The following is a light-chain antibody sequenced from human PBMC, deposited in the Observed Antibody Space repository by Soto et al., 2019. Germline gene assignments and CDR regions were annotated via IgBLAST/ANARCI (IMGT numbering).Light chain of an antibody. V-gene: IGKV3-11*01. CDR2: DAS. J-gene: IGKJ2*02. CDR3: QQRSNWPST. CDR1: QSVGSY. Sequence: EIVLTQSPATLSLSPGERATLSCRASQSVGSYLAWYHQKPGQAPRLLIYDASNRATGIPARFSGSGSGTDFTLTISSLEPEDFAVYYCQQRSNWPSTFGQGTKLEIK.